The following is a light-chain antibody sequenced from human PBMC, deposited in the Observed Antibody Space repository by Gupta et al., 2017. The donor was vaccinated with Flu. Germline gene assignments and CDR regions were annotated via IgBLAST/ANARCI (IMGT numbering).Light chain of an antibody. V-gene: IGKV1-5*03. CDR1: HSISSW. CDR2: KAS. J-gene: IGKJ1*01. CDR3: QQYKSYSQT. Sequence: DIQMTQSPSTLSASVGDRVTITCRASHSISSWLAWYQQKPGKAPKLLIYKASSLESGVPSRFSGSGSGTEFTLTITSLQPDDFATYYCQQYKSYSQTFGQGTQVEI.